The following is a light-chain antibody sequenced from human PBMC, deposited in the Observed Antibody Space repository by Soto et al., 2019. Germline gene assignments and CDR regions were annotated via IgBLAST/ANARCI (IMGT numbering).Light chain of an antibody. Sequence: QSALTQPASVSGSPGQSITISCTGTSSDIGGYNFVSWYQQHPGKAPKLMIYEVSNRPSGVSYRFSGSKSGNTASLTISGLQAEDEAEYYCSSFTDSVTLIFGGGTKLTVL. V-gene: IGLV2-14*01. J-gene: IGLJ2*01. CDR3: SSFTDSVTLI. CDR2: EVS. CDR1: SSDIGGYNF.